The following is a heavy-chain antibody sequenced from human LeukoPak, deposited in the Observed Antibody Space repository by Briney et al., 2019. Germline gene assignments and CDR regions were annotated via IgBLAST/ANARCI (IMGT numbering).Heavy chain of an antibody. V-gene: IGHV3-48*01. CDR3: ARPGITAFDI. Sequence: GGSLRLSCVASGFTLSSHNINWVRQAPGKGLEWVSHISSSGSITYYGDSVKGRITISRDNAKNSVYLYMNSLRAEASAVYYCARPGITAFDIWGQGTMVTVSS. D-gene: IGHD3-10*01. CDR1: GFTLSSHN. CDR2: ISSSGSIT. J-gene: IGHJ3*02.